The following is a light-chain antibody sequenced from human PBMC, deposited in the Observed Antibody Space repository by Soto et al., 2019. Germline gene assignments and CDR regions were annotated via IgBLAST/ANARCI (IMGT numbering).Light chain of an antibody. Sequence: DIVMTQAPLSSTVTLGQPASISCRSSQSLVHRDGNSYLSWLQQRPGQPPRLLIYKTSIRFSGVTDRFSGSGAATDFTLQINSVEAEDVAIYYCMQITQSPYTFGQGTKLEIK. CDR2: KTS. J-gene: IGKJ2*01. CDR3: MQITQSPYT. CDR1: QSLVHRDGNSY. V-gene: IGKV2-24*01.